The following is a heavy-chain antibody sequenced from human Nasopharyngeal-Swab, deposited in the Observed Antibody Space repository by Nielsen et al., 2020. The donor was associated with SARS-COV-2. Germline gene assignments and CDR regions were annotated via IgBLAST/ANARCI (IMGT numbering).Heavy chain of an antibody. CDR2: IKEDGSEK. CDR3: ARGLIVATIFHYYYYMDV. J-gene: IGHJ6*03. D-gene: IGHD5-12*01. Sequence: GGSLRLSCATSGFTFGSYWMSWVRQAPGRGLEWVANIKEDGSEKYYVDSVKGRFIISRDNAKTALYLQMNSLRVDDTAVYYCARGLIVATIFHYYYYMDVWGKGTTVTVSS. V-gene: IGHV3-7*05. CDR1: GFTFGSYW.